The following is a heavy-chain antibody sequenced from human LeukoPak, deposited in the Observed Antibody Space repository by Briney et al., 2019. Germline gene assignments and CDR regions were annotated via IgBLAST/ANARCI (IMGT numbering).Heavy chain of an antibody. J-gene: IGHJ3*02. Sequence: SETLSLTCSVSGGSISSYYWSWIRQPAGKGLEWIGRIYTSGSTNYNPSLKSRVTMSVDTSKNQFSLKLSSVTAADTAVYYCARSIRKYYDILTGITDAFDIWGQGTMVTVSS. CDR2: IYTSGST. V-gene: IGHV4-4*07. CDR1: GGSISSYY. D-gene: IGHD3-9*01. CDR3: ARSIRKYYDILTGITDAFDI.